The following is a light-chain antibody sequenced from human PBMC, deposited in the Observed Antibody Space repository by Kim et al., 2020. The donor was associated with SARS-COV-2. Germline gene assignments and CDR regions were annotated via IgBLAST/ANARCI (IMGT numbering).Light chain of an antibody. CDR2: GAS. J-gene: IGKJ1*01. Sequence: EIVMTQSPATLSVSPGERATLSCRASQSVSSNLAWYQQKPGQAPRLLIYGASTRATGIPARFSGSGSGTEFTLTISSLQSEDFAVYYCQQYNNWPTSGQGTKVEI. CDR1: QSVSSN. CDR3: QQYNNWPT. V-gene: IGKV3-15*01.